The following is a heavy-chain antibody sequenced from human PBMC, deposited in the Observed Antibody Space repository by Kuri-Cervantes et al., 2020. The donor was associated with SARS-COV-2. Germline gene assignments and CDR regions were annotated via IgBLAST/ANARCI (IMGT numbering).Heavy chain of an antibody. CDR1: GGSISSGSYY. J-gene: IGHJ6*03. Sequence: SETLSLTCTVSGGSISSGSYYWSWIRQPAGKGLEWIGSIYYTGSTYYNPSLKSRVTISVDTSKNQFSLKLTSVTAADTAVYYCARRSYYDFFTGYYIPFYMDVWGKGTTVTVSS. CDR3: ARRSYYDFFTGYYIPFYMDV. D-gene: IGHD3-9*01. CDR2: IYYTGST. V-gene: IGHV4-39*01.